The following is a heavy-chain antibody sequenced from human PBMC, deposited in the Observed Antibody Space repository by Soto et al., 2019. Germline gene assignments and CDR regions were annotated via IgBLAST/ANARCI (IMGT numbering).Heavy chain of an antibody. D-gene: IGHD6-19*01. CDR2: IYYSGST. V-gene: IGHV4-39*01. J-gene: IGHJ6*02. CDR1: GGSISSGGYY. CDR3: ATKTGGGWEDGMDV. Sequence: PSETLSLTCTVSGGSISSGGYYWGWIRQPPGKGLEWIGSIYYSGSTYYNPSLKSRVTISVDTSKNQFSLKLSSVTAADTAVYYCATKTGGGWEDGMDVWGQGTTVTSP.